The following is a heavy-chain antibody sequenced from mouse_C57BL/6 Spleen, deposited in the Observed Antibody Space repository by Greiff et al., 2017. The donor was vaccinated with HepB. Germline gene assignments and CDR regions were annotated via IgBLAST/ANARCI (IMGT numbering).Heavy chain of an antibody. CDR3: ASGNFYYGNHGAMDY. Sequence: VQLQQSGPVLVKPGASVKMSCKASGYTFTDYYMNWVKQSHGKSLEWIGVINPYNGGTSYNQKFKGKATLTVDKSSSTAYMELNSLTSEDSAVYYCASGNFYYGNHGAMDYWGQGTSVTVSS. CDR1: GYTFTDYY. CDR2: INPYNGGT. V-gene: IGHV1-19*01. D-gene: IGHD2-1*01. J-gene: IGHJ4*01.